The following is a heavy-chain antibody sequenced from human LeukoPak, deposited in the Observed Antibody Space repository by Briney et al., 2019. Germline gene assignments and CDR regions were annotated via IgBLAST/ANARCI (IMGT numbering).Heavy chain of an antibody. J-gene: IGHJ4*02. CDR3: TRLWGDCGGDCYSHDY. CDR2: IRSKADNYAT. Sequence: PGGSLRLSCVASGFTFSGSVMHWVRQASGKGLEWVGRIRSKADNYATAYAASVKGRFTISRDDSKNTAYLQMNSLRAEDTAVYYCTRLWGDCGGDCYSHDYWGQGALVTVSS. CDR1: GFTFSGSV. D-gene: IGHD2-21*02. V-gene: IGHV3-73*01.